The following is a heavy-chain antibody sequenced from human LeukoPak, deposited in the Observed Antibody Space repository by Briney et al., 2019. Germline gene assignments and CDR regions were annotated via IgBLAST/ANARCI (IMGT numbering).Heavy chain of an antibody. Sequence: PGGSLRLSCAASGFTISSYWMYWVRQAPGKGLVWVSRINSDGNSTSYADSVKGRCSISRDNAKNTLYLQMNSLRAEDTAVYYCAKDSSASFYCGGGACYSNYWGQGTLVTVSS. CDR3: AKDSSASFYCGGGACYSNY. D-gene: IGHD2-15*01. CDR1: GFTISSYW. V-gene: IGHV3-74*01. J-gene: IGHJ4*02. CDR2: INSDGNST.